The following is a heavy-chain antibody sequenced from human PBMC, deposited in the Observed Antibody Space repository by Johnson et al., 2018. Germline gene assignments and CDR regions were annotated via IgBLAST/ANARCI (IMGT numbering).Heavy chain of an antibody. CDR1: GFTFDDYA. Sequence: VQLVQSGGGLVQPGRSXRLSCAASGFTFDDYAMHWVRPTPGKGLEWVSGISWNSGSIGYADSVKGRFTISRDNAKYSLYLQMHSLRAEDTDLYYCARGISIDAFDIWGQGTKVTVSS. D-gene: IGHD2/OR15-2a*01. V-gene: IGHV3-9*01. CDR2: ISWNSGSI. J-gene: IGHJ3*02. CDR3: ARGISIDAFDI.